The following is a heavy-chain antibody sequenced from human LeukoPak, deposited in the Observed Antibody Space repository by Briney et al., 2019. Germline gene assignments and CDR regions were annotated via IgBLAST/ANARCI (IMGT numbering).Heavy chain of an antibody. CDR1: GGSFSGYY. J-gene: IGHJ5*02. D-gene: IGHD2-2*02. CDR2: INHSGST. V-gene: IGHV4-34*01. Sequence: SETLSLTCAVYGGSFSGYYWSWIRQPPGKGLEWIGEINHSGSTNYNPSLKSRVTVSVDTSKNQFSLKLSFVTAADTAVYCCAREGTPGCSSTSCYRGRWFDPWGQGTLVTVSS. CDR3: AREGTPGCSSTSCYRGRWFDP.